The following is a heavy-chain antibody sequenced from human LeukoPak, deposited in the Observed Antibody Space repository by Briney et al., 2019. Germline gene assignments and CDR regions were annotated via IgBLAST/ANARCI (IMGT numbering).Heavy chain of an antibody. J-gene: IGHJ5*02. Sequence: SQTLSLTCTVSGGSISSGGYYWSWIRQHPGKGLEWIGYIYYSGSTYYNPSLKSRVTISVDTSKNQFSLKLSSVTAADTAVYYCAREVVTTGAMNWLDPWGQGTLVTVSS. CDR3: AREVVTTGAMNWLDP. CDR1: GGSISSGGYY. D-gene: IGHD4-17*01. CDR2: IYYSGST. V-gene: IGHV4-31*03.